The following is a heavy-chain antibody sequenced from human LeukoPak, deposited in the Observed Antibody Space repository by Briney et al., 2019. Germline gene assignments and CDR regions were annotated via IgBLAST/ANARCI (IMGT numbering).Heavy chain of an antibody. CDR2: ISSSSSYI. J-gene: IGHJ4*02. CDR3: ARVRIVGATSSAVDY. Sequence: PGGSLRLSCAASGFSFSNYWMHWVRQAPGKGLEWVSSISSSSSYIYYADSVKGRFTISRDNAKNSLYLQMNSLRAEDTAVYYCARVRIVGATSSAVDYWGQGTLVTVSS. CDR1: GFSFSNYW. V-gene: IGHV3-21*01. D-gene: IGHD1-26*01.